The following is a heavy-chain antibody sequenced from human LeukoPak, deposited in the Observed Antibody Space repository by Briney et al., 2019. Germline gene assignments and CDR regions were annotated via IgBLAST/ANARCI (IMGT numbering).Heavy chain of an antibody. D-gene: IGHD6-6*01. CDR3: ARGGSSCADN. CDR1: GNYW. V-gene: IGHV3-74*01. J-gene: IGHJ4*02. Sequence: PGGSLRLSCAASGNYWMHWVRQAPGKGLVWVSHIDSDGSWTSYADSVKGRFTISKDNAKNTVYLQMNNLRAEDTAVYYCARGGSSCADNWGQGTLVTVSS. CDR2: IDSDGSWT.